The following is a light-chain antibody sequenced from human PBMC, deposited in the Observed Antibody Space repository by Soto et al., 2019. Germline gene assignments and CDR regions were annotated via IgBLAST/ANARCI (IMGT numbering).Light chain of an antibody. Sequence: EIVLTQSPATLSLSPGERATLSCRASQSVNSYLAWYQQKCGQAPRLLIYDTSNSATGIPDRFSGSGSGTDFTLTISILEPEDFAVYYCQQRSSWPTFGQGTRLEIK. CDR1: QSVNSY. V-gene: IGKV3-11*01. CDR3: QQRSSWPT. J-gene: IGKJ2*01. CDR2: DTS.